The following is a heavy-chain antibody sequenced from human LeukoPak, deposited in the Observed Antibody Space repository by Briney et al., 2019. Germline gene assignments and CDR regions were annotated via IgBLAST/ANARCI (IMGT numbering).Heavy chain of an antibody. CDR1: GFPFDTYW. CDR2: IYPSASYI. J-gene: IGHJ4*02. D-gene: IGHD5-12*01. CDR3: ARFYGGYVGYYFDY. Sequence: GESLKISCQTSGFPFDTYWIAWVRQMSGKGLEWMGIIYPSASYIKYSPSFEGQVHISADMSTSIAYLQWSSLKASDTAIYYCARFYGGYVGYYFDYWGQGTLVTVSS. V-gene: IGHV5-51*01.